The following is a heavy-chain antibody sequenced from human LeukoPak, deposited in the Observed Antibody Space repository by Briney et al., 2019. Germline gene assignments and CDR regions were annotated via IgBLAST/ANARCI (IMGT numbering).Heavy chain of an antibody. J-gene: IGHJ3*02. D-gene: IGHD6-6*01. CDR3: ARGEQLGDAFDI. Sequence: GGSLRLSCAASGFSVSGNYMSWVRQAPGKGLEWVSFIHTSGSTFYADSVKGRFTISRDNSKNTLYLQMNSLRAEDTAVYYCARGEQLGDAFDIWGQGTMVTVSS. V-gene: IGHV3-53*01. CDR1: GFSVSGNY. CDR2: IHTSGST.